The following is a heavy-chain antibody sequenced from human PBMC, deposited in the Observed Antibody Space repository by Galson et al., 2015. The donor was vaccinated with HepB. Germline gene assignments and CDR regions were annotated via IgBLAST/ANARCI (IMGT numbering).Heavy chain of an antibody. CDR2: ISGSGGST. D-gene: IGHD5-18*01. CDR1: GFTFSSYA. Sequence: SLRLSCAASGFTFSSYAMSWVRQAPGKGLEWVSAISGSGGSTYYADSVKGRFTISRDNSKNTLYLQMNSLRAEDTAVYYCAKDRDVDTAMVGRLYYFDYWGQGTLVTVSS. V-gene: IGHV3-23*01. CDR3: AKDRDVDTAMVGRLYYFDY. J-gene: IGHJ4*02.